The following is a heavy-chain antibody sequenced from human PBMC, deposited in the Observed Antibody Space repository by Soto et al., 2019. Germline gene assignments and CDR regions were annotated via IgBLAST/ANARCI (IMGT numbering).Heavy chain of an antibody. Sequence: QLQLQESGPGLVKPSETLSLTCTVSGGSISSSSYYWGWIRQPPGKGLEWIGSIYYSGSTYYNPSLTSRVTISVDTSKNQFSLKLSSVTAADTAVYYCARGLVGAINPRHYYYYGMDVWGQGTTVTVSS. V-gene: IGHV4-39*01. CDR2: IYYSGST. CDR1: GGSISSSSYY. D-gene: IGHD1-26*01. CDR3: ARGLVGAINPRHYYYYGMDV. J-gene: IGHJ6*02.